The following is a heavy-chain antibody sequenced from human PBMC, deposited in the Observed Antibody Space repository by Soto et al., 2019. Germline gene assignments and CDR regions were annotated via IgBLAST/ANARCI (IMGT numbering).Heavy chain of an antibody. V-gene: IGHV4-31*03. CDR2: IYYRGST. CDR1: GGSISSGGYY. CDR3: ARDRLSRDCSGGSCYSNYYGMDV. J-gene: IGHJ6*02. D-gene: IGHD2-15*01. Sequence: QVQLQESGPGLVKPSQTLSLTCTVSGGSISSGGYYWSWIRQHPAKGLEWIGYIYYRGSTYYNPPLKSRVTRSGDTSKNQCSLKLSSVPAADTAVYYCARDRLSRDCSGGSCYSNYYGMDVWGQGTTVTVSS.